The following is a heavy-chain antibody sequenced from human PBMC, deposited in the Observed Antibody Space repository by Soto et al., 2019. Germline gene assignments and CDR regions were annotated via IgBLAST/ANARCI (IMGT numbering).Heavy chain of an antibody. CDR3: AKNPGYYYDSTGYLFDY. CDR2: ISYGGGTT. CDR1: EFTFSNYA. D-gene: IGHD3-22*01. Sequence: EVQLLESGGGLVQPGGSLRLSCAASEFTFSNYAMSWVRQAPGKGLEWVSAISYGGGTTYYADSVKGRFTISRDNSKNTLYRQMNSLRAEDTAVYYCAKNPGYYYDSTGYLFDYWGQGTLVTVSS. V-gene: IGHV3-23*01. J-gene: IGHJ4*02.